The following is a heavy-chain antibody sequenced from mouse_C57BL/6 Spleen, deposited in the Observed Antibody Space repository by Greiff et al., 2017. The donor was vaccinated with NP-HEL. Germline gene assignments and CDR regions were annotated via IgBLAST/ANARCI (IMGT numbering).Heavy chain of an antibody. V-gene: IGHV5-6*01. D-gene: IGHD1-1*01. J-gene: IGHJ2*01. CDR1: GFTFSSYG. Sequence: EVQLVESGGDLVKPGGSLKLSCAASGFTFSSYGMSWVRQTPDKRLEWVATISSGGSYTYYPDSVKGRFTISRDNAKNTLYLQMSSLKSEDTAMYYCARHYGSSYMDYWGQGTTLTVSS. CDR2: ISSGGSYT. CDR3: ARHYGSSYMDY.